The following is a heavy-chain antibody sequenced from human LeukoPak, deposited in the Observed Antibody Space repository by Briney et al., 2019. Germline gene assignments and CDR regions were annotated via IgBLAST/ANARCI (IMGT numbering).Heavy chain of an antibody. Sequence: ASVKVSCKASGYTFTGYYMHWVRQAPGQGLEWMGWINPNSGGTNYAQKFQGRVTMTRDTSISTAYMGLSRLRSDDTAVYYCARYSGYYSSTSCYTVAAFDIWGQGTMVTVSS. CDR3: ARYSGYYSSTSCYTVAAFDI. V-gene: IGHV1-2*02. CDR2: INPNSGGT. J-gene: IGHJ3*02. CDR1: GYTFTGYY. D-gene: IGHD2-2*02.